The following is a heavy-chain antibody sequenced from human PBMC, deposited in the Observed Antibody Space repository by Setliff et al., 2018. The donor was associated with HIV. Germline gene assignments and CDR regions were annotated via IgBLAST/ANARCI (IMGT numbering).Heavy chain of an antibody. V-gene: IGHV4-4*08. Sequence: PSETLSLTCTVSGGSISNYYWSWIRQPPGKGLEWIGCGYHSGITHYDPSLKSRVSISVDASKNQFSLRLNSVTVADTAVYFCARSSRGSLRDLDYWGPGTLVTVSS. CDR2: GYHSGIT. CDR1: GGSISNYY. CDR3: ARSSRGSLRDLDY. D-gene: IGHD2-21*02. J-gene: IGHJ4*02.